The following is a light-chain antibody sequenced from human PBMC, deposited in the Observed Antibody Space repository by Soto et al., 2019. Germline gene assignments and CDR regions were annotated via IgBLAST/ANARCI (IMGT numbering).Light chain of an antibody. Sequence: DVKMTQSPSTRSASVGDRVTITCRASQSISTLLAWFQQKPGKAPEILIYKASSLESGLPSRFSGSGSGTDFILTISSLQPEDFATYYCQQANSFPLTFGGGTKVDIK. V-gene: IGKV1-5*03. CDR3: QQANSFPLT. CDR2: KAS. CDR1: QSISTL. J-gene: IGKJ4*01.